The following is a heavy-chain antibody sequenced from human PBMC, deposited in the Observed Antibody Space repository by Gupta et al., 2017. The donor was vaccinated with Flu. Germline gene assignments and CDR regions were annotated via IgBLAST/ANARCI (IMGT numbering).Heavy chain of an antibody. CDR3: AKENIVGATTCLSY. V-gene: IGHV3-23*01. Sequence: QAPGKGLEWVSAISGSGGSTYYADSVKGRFTISRDNSKNTLYLQMNSLRAEDTAVYYCAKENIVGATTCLSYWGQGTLVTVSS. D-gene: IGHD1-26*01. J-gene: IGHJ4*02. CDR2: ISGSGGST.